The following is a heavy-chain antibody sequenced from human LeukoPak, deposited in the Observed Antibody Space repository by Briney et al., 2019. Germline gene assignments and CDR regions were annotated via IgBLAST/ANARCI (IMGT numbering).Heavy chain of an antibody. J-gene: IGHJ4*02. CDR1: GFTVSLNY. Sequence: GGSLRLSCEVSGFTVSLNYMSWVRQTPGKGLEWVAVISYDASNKYYVDSVKGRFTISRDNSKNTVYLQMNSLRAEDTAVYYCAREGGGYNNRGFDYWGQGTLVTVSS. CDR2: ISYDASNK. D-gene: IGHD5-24*01. CDR3: AREGGGYNNRGFDY. V-gene: IGHV3-30*03.